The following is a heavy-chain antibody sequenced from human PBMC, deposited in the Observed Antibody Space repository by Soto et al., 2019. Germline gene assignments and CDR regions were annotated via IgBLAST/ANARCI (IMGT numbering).Heavy chain of an antibody. CDR2: INSDGSST. CDR1: GFTFSSYG. CDR3: ARDNLGYNSGWYRVVY. V-gene: IGHV3-74*01. D-gene: IGHD6-19*01. J-gene: IGHJ4*02. Sequence: GGSLRLSCAASGFTFSSYGVQWVRHAPGKGLVWVSWINSDGSSTSYADSVKGRFTISRDNSENTLYLQMNSLRVEDTAVYYYARDNLGYNSGWYRVVYWGQGTQVTVSS.